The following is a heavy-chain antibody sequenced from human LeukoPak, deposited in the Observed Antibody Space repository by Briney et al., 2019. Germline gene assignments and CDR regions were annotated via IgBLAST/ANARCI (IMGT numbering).Heavy chain of an antibody. CDR2: MNPNSGNT. Sequence: GASVKVSCKASGYTFTSYDINWVRQATGQGLEWMGWMNPNSGNTGYAQKFQGRVTMTRNTSISTAYMELSSLRSEDTAVYYCARGRVPAWSYYDILTGYKTGHYYGMDVWGQGSTVTVSS. CDR1: GYTFTSYD. V-gene: IGHV1-8*01. CDR3: ARGRVPAWSYYDILTGYKTGHYYGMDV. D-gene: IGHD3-9*01. J-gene: IGHJ6*02.